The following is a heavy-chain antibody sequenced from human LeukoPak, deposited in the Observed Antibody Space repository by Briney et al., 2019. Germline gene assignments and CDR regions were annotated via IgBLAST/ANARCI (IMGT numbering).Heavy chain of an antibody. D-gene: IGHD3-10*01. Sequence: SETLSLTCTVSGYSISSGYYWGWIRQPPGKGLEWIASIYHSGSAYYNPSLKSRVTISVDTSKNQFSLKLTSVTAADTAVYYCASPGRSGSYLNYWGQGTLVTVSS. V-gene: IGHV4-38-2*02. CDR1: GYSISSGYY. CDR3: ASPGRSGSYLNY. CDR2: IYHSGSA. J-gene: IGHJ4*02.